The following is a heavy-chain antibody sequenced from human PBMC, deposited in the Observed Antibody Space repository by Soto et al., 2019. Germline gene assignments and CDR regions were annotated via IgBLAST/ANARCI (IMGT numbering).Heavy chain of an antibody. D-gene: IGHD3-3*01. V-gene: IGHV1-2*02. J-gene: IGHJ6*02. CDR2: ISPNSGGT. CDR3: ARSPVDLITIFGVVIIGRADYYYGMDV. CDR1: GYTFTGYY. Sequence: ASVKVSCKASGYTFTGYYMHWVLQAPGQGRDWMGLISPNSGGTNYAQKFQGRVTMTRDTSISTAYMELSRLRSDDTAVYYCARSPVDLITIFGVVIIGRADYYYGMDVWGQGTTVTVSS.